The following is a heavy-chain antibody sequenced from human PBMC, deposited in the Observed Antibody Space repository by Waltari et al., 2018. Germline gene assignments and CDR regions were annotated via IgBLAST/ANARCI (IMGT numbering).Heavy chain of an antibody. CDR3: ARDNSSGYYRDAIDI. Sequence: QVQLQQWGAGLLKPSETLSLTCAVYGGSFSGYYWSWIRQPPGKGLEWIGEINHSGSTNYNPSLKSRVTISVDTSKNQFSLKLSSVTAADTAVYYCARDNSSGYYRDAIDIWGQGTMVTVSS. V-gene: IGHV4-34*01. J-gene: IGHJ3*02. CDR1: GGSFSGYY. D-gene: IGHD3-22*01. CDR2: INHSGST.